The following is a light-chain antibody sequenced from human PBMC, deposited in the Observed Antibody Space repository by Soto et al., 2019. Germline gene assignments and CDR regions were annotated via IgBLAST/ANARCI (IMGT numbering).Light chain of an antibody. CDR1: QSVGTY. J-gene: IGKJ4*01. Sequence: EIVLTQSPATLSLSPGERATLSCRASQSVGTYLAWYQQKPGQAPRLLIYDASNRATGVPARLSGRGSGTDCTRTIGSREPEDSAVYYCHQHRPWRTSGGGTTVEIK. V-gene: IGKV3-11*01. CDR2: DAS. CDR3: HQHRPWRT.